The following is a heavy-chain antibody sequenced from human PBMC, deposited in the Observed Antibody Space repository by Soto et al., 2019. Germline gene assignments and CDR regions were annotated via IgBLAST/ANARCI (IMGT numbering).Heavy chain of an antibody. Sequence: TGGSLRLSCVASGFSFRNYNMNWVRQAPGKGLEWVSYITDSSDTVHYADSVRGRFTISRDNAESSLYLQMNSLRDEDTAVYFCARDFGHGYYLDYWGRGTLVTVSS. CDR1: GFSFRNYN. V-gene: IGHV3-48*02. CDR2: ITDSSDTV. CDR3: ARDFGHGYYLDY. J-gene: IGHJ4*02. D-gene: IGHD3-3*01.